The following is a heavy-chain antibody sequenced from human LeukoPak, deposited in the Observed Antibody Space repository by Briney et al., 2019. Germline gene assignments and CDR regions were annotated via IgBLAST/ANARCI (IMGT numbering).Heavy chain of an antibody. D-gene: IGHD5-24*01. Sequence: SETLSLTCAVSGYSISSGYYWGWIRQPPGKGLDWIGSIYYSGSTYYNPSLKSRVTISVDTSKNQFSLQLSSVTAADTAVYYCASEPVEMATTPSYWGQGTLVTVSS. CDR1: GYSISSGYY. CDR3: ASEPVEMATTPSY. V-gene: IGHV4-38-2*01. J-gene: IGHJ4*02. CDR2: IYYSGST.